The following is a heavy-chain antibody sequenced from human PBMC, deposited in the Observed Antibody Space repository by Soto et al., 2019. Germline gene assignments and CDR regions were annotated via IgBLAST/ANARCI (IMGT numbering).Heavy chain of an antibody. CDR1: GGTFSRYA. V-gene: IGHV1-69*13. CDR2: IIPIFGTA. J-gene: IGHJ4*02. CDR3: ARASYYYDSSGYYYDFDY. D-gene: IGHD3-22*01. Sequence: GASVKVSWKTSGGTFSRYAISWVRQAPGQGLEWMGGIIPIFGTANYAQKFQGRVTITADESTSTAYMELSSLRSEDTAVYYCARASYYYDSSGYYYDFDYWGQGTLVTVSS.